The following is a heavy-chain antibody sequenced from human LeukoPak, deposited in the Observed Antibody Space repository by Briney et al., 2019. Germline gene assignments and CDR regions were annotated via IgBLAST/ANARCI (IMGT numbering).Heavy chain of an antibody. Sequence: ASVKVSCKASGYTFTSYYIHWVRQAPGQGLEWMGLINPSGGSTNYAQKFQGRVTMTRDTSTSTVYMELSSLRSEDTAVYYCARGPRITMVRGGQWYYYMDVWGKGTTVTVSS. CDR2: INPSGGST. V-gene: IGHV1-46*01. D-gene: IGHD3-10*01. CDR1: GYTFTSYY. J-gene: IGHJ6*03. CDR3: ARGPRITMVRGGQWYYYMDV.